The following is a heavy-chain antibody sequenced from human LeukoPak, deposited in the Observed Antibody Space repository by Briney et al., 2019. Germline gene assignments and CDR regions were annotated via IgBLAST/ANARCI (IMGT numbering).Heavy chain of an antibody. D-gene: IGHD3-3*01. Sequence: GGSLRLSCAASGFTFRTYEMNWVRQAPGKGLEWVSYISSSAVTIYYAASVKGRFTVSRDNANSALYLHLDSLRAEDTAIYYCARVRDDYFFDYWGQGTLVTVSS. CDR1: GFTFRTYE. V-gene: IGHV3-48*03. J-gene: IGHJ4*02. CDR3: ARVRDDYFFDY. CDR2: ISSSAVTI.